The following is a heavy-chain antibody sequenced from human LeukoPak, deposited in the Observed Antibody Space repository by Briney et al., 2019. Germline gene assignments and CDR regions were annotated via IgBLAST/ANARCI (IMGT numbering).Heavy chain of an antibody. CDR2: IYYSGST. CDR1: GGSISSYY. Sequence: PSETLSLTCTASGGSISSYYWSWIRQPPGKGLEWIGYIYYSGSTNYNPSLKSRVTISVDTSKNQFSLKLSSVTAADTAVYYCARVTAYYDSSGYSYYFDYWGQGTLVTVSS. D-gene: IGHD3-22*01. J-gene: IGHJ4*02. CDR3: ARVTAYYDSSGYSYYFDY. V-gene: IGHV4-59*01.